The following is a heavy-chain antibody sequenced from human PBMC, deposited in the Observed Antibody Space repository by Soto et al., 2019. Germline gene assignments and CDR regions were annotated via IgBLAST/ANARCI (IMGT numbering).Heavy chain of an antibody. V-gene: IGHV1-3*01. Sequence: GASVKVSCKASGYTFTSYAMHWVRQAPGQRLERMGWINAGNGNTKYSQKFQGRVTITRDTSASTAYMELSSLRSEDTAVYYCARDLAVAGTGRVYWGQGTLVTVSS. CDR2: INAGNGNT. CDR3: ARDLAVAGTGRVY. D-gene: IGHD6-19*01. J-gene: IGHJ4*02. CDR1: GYTFTSYA.